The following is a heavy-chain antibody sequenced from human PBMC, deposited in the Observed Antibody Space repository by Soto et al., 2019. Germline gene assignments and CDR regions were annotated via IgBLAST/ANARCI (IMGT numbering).Heavy chain of an antibody. J-gene: IGHJ4*02. Sequence: WGSLRLSCAASGFTFTSYNMNWVRQAPGKGLEWVSFISSSSSYIYYADSVKGRFTISRDNARNPVYLQMNSLRAEDTAVYYCVRDSYGSLYDYWGQGTLVTVSS. CDR3: VRDSYGSLYDY. V-gene: IGHV3-21*04. CDR2: ISSSSSYI. CDR1: GFTFTSYN. D-gene: IGHD3-16*01.